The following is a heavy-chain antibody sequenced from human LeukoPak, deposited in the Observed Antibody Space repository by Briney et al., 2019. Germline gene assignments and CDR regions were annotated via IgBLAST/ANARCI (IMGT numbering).Heavy chain of an antibody. J-gene: IGHJ5*02. CDR3: ARWSRVAARGNGKNWFDP. D-gene: IGHD2-15*01. CDR2: IIPIFGTA. CDR1: GGTFSSYA. Sequence: SVKVSYKASGGTFSSYAISWVRQAPGQGLEWMGGIIPIFGTANYAQKFQGRVTITADESTSTAYMELSSLRSEDTAVYYCARWSRVAARGNGKNWFDPWGQGTLVTVSS. V-gene: IGHV1-69*13.